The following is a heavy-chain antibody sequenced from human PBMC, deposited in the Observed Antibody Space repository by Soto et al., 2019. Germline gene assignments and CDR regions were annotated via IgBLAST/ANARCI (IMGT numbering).Heavy chain of an antibody. CDR3: ARDSGYCTNGVCYYFDY. D-gene: IGHD2-8*01. V-gene: IGHV4-59*01. Sequence: QVQLQESGPGLVKPSETLSLTCTVSGGSISSYYWSWIRQPPGKGLEWIGYIYYSGSTNCNPSLKSRVTISVDTSKNQFSLKLSSVTAADTAVYYCARDSGYCTNGVCYYFDYWGQGTLVTVSS. J-gene: IGHJ4*02. CDR2: IYYSGST. CDR1: GGSISSYY.